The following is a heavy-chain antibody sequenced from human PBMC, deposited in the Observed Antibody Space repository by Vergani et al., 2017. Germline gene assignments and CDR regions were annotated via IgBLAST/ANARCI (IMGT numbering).Heavy chain of an antibody. D-gene: IGHD3-16*01. CDR1: GYIFSTFW. CDR3: ASGGHGSENGGALQL. Sequence: EKQLVQSGSETKKPGASLKIPCRAFGYIFSTFWIGWVRQRPGRGLEWMGIINPGDSEVKSNPNFRGQVIFSVDTSVNTAYLQWRSLQASDNATYFCASGGHGSENGGALQLWGQGTIITVSS. V-gene: IGHV5-51*01. CDR2: INPGDSEV. J-gene: IGHJ3*01.